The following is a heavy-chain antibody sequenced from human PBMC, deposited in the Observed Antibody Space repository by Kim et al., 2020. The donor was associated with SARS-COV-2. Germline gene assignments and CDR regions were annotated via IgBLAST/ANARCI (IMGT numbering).Heavy chain of an antibody. D-gene: IGHD5-12*01. V-gene: IGHV1-69*01. CDR3: ARGDVPAAILSDTVSATGY. Sequence: CKASGGTFSIYAISWVRQAPGQGLEWMGGLIPLFGTANYAQKFRDRVAITADDSTSTVHLGLTRLTSEDTAVYYCARGDVPAAILSDTVSATGY. J-gene: IGHJ4*03. CDR1: GGTFSIYA. CDR2: LIPLFGTA.